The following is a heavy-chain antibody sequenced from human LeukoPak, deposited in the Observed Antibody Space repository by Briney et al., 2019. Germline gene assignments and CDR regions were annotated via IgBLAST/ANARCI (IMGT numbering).Heavy chain of an antibody. CDR2: IYYSGST. CDR3: ARGTYSSSSVVFDY. D-gene: IGHD6-6*01. CDR1: GGSISSYY. V-gene: IGHV4-59*01. Sequence: PSETLSLTCTVSGGSISSYYWSWIRQPPGKGLEWIGYIYYSGSTNYNPSLKSRVTISVDTSKNQFSLKLNSVAAADTAVYYCARGTYSSSSVVFDYWGQGTLVSVSS. J-gene: IGHJ4*02.